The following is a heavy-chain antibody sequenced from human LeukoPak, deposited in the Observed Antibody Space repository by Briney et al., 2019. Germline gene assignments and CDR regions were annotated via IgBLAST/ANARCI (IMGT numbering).Heavy chain of an antibody. V-gene: IGHV1-18*01. CDR2: ISAYNGNT. CDR1: GYTFTSYG. CDR3: ARDFPPFVVVPAALDY. J-gene: IGHJ4*02. Sequence: PAASVKVSCKASGYTFTSYGISWVRQAPGQGLEWMGWISAYNGNTNYAQKLQGRVTMTTDTSTSTAYMELRSLRSDDTAVYYCARDFPPFVVVPAALDYWGQGTLVTVSS. D-gene: IGHD2-2*01.